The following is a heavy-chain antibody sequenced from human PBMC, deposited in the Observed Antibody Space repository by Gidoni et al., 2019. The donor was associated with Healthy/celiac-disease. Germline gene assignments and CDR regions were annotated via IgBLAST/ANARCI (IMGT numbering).Heavy chain of an antibody. Sequence: QVQLQQSGPGLVKRSQTLSLTCAISGASVSSNSAAWNWIGQSPSSGLEWTGRTYYRSKWYNHYAVSVKSRITINPDTSKNQFSLQLNSVTPDDTAVYYCARDKWELKPGDAFDIWGQGTMVTVSS. CDR1: GASVSSNSAA. CDR2: TYYRSKWYN. D-gene: IGHD1-26*01. V-gene: IGHV6-1*01. J-gene: IGHJ3*02. CDR3: ARDKWELKPGDAFDI.